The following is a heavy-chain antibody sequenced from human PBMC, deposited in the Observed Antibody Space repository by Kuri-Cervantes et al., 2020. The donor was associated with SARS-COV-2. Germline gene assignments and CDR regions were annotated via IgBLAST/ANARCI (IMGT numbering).Heavy chain of an antibody. CDR3: ARDHGGDYDYVWGSYRYRWFDP. J-gene: IGHJ5*02. CDR2: IGHTGSII. V-gene: IGHV3-48*02. D-gene: IGHD3-16*02. Sequence: GESLKISCAASGFTFSIYSMNWVRQAPGKGLEWVAYIGHTGSIIYYADSVKGRFAISRDNAKNSLDLQVSSLRDEDTAVYYCARDHGGDYDYVWGSYRYRWFDPWGQGTLVTVSS. CDR1: GFTFSIYS.